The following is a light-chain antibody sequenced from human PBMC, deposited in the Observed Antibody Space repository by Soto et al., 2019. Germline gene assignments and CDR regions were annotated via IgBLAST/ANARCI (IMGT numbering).Light chain of an antibody. J-gene: IGKJ5*01. CDR2: GAS. Sequence: EIVLTQSPCTLSLSPGERATLSCRASQSVSSSFLAWYQQKPGQAPRLLIYGASTRATGIPARFSGSGSGTEFTLTISSLQSEDFAVYYCQQYNNWQGTFGQGTRLEIK. CDR1: QSVSSS. V-gene: IGKV3D-15*01. CDR3: QQYNNWQGT.